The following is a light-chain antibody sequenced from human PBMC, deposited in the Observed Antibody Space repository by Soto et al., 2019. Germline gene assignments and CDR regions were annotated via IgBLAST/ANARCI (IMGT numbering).Light chain of an antibody. CDR1: SSDVGGYNY. V-gene: IGLV2-14*03. CDR3: SSYTSSSTRV. Sequence: QSALTQPASVSGSPGQSIPISCTGTSSDVGGYNYVSWYQQHPGKAPKLIIYDVSNRPSGVSNRFSGSKSGNTASLTISGLQAEDEADYYCSSYTSSSTRVFGTGTKVTVL. CDR2: DVS. J-gene: IGLJ1*01.